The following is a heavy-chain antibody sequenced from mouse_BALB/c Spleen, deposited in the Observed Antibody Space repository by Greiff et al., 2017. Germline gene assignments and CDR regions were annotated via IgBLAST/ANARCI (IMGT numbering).Heavy chain of an antibody. CDR3: AILGMDY. CDR2: ISSGGSYT. J-gene: IGHJ4*01. CDR1: GFTFSSYA. D-gene: IGHD3-3*01. V-gene: IGHV5-9-4*01. Sequence: EVQLVESGGGLVKPGGSLKLSCAASGFTFSSYAMSWVRQSPEKRLEWVAEISSGGSYTYYPDTVTGRFTISRDNAKNTLYLEMSSLRSEDTAMYYCAILGMDYWGQGNSVTVSS.